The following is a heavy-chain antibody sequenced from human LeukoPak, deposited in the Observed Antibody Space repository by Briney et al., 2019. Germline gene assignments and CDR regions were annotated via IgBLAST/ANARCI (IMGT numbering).Heavy chain of an antibody. CDR2: INPNSGGT. Sequence: ASVKVSRKASGYTFTGYYMHWVRQAPGQGLEWMGWINPNSGGTNYAQKFQGRVTMTRDTSISTAYMELSRLRSDDTAVYYCARTYYDFWSGYYPLPYYYYYMDVWGKGTTVTVSS. V-gene: IGHV1-2*02. CDR3: ARTYYDFWSGYYPLPYYYYYMDV. J-gene: IGHJ6*03. D-gene: IGHD3-3*01. CDR1: GYTFTGYY.